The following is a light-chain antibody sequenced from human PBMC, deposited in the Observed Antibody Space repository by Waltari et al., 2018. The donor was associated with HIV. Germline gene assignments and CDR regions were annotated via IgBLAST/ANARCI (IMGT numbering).Light chain of an antibody. V-gene: IGKV1-39*01. CDR2: ATS. CDR3: QQSYDLPYT. Sequence: DIQMTQSPTSLPASVADPLTINCRASQHIGFNVNWYQYKIGRAPRLLIAATSNLHSSVPPRFSGSGFGTRFSLTISGPQADDFAQYFCQQSYDLPYTFGQGTRV. CDR1: QHIGFN. J-gene: IGKJ2*01.